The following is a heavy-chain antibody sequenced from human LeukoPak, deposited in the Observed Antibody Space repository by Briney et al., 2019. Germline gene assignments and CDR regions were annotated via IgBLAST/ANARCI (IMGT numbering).Heavy chain of an antibody. J-gene: IGHJ6*03. CDR3: AKDQHSTSMNYMDV. Sequence: PGGSLRLSCAASGFTFSNYAMNWVRQAPGKGLEWVSDINGSGAVTYYGDSVKGRVTISRDNSKNTLYLQMTSLRAEDTAVYFCAKDQHSTSMNYMDVWGDGTTVTVSS. CDR1: GFTFSNYA. CDR2: INGSGAVT. D-gene: IGHD2-21*01. V-gene: IGHV3-23*01.